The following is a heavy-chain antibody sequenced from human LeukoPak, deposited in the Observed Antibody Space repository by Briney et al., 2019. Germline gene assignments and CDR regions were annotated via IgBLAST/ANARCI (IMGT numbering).Heavy chain of an antibody. CDR3: ARTSRDGLKTWGYYFGY. J-gene: IGHJ4*02. D-gene: IGHD3-10*01. V-gene: IGHV5-51*01. CDR2: IYPADSDT. CDR1: GYIFTHYW. Sequence: GESLKISCQVSGYIFTHYWIGWVRQMPGNGLESMGIIYPADSDTTYSPSFQGQVTISVDKSISTVYLQWSSLKASDTAMYYCARTSRDGLKTWGYYFGYWGQGTLVTVSS.